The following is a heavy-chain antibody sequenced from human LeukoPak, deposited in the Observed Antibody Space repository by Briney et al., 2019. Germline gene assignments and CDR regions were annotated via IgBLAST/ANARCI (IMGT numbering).Heavy chain of an antibody. J-gene: IGHJ4*02. CDR2: ISSSGSTI. V-gene: IGHV3-11*01. CDR3: AKDRGDNSFDY. D-gene: IGHD3-10*01. Sequence: PGGSLRLSCAASGFTFSDYYMSWIRQAPGKGLEWVSYISSSGSTIYYADSVKGRFTISRDNSKNTLYLQMNSLRVEDTAVYYCAKDRGDNSFDYWGQGTLVTVSS. CDR1: GFTFSDYY.